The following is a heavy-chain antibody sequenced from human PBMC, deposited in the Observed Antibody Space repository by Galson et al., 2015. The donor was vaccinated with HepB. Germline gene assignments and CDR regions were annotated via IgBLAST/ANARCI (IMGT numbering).Heavy chain of an antibody. D-gene: IGHD3-9*01. CDR2: INPNSGGT. CDR1: GYTFTGYY. Sequence: SVKVSCKASGYTFTGYYMHWVRQAPGQGLEWMGWINPNSGGTNYAQKFQGRVTMTRDTSISTAYMELSRLRSDDTAVYYCARFKQLYYDILTGPWELNYYYYYGMDVWGQGTTVTVSS. CDR3: ARFKQLYYDILTGPWELNYYYYYGMDV. J-gene: IGHJ6*02. V-gene: IGHV1-2*02.